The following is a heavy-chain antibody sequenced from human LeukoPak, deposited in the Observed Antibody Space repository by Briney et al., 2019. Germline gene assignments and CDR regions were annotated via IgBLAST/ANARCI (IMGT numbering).Heavy chain of an antibody. CDR1: GHSIRSASY. CDR3: VRMGSGGY. Sequence: PSETLSLTCDVSGHSIRSASYWGWIRQPPGKGLEWIAYMYYSGSTSYNPSLKSRVTISLDTSKNQFSLKLSSVTAADTAVYYCVRMGSGGYWGQGTLVTVSS. J-gene: IGHJ4*02. CDR2: MYYSGST. D-gene: IGHD3-16*01. V-gene: IGHV4-59*01.